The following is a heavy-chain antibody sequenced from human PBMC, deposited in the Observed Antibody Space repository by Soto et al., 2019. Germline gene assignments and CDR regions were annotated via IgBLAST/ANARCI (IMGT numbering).Heavy chain of an antibody. V-gene: IGHV5-51*01. J-gene: IGHJ4*02. CDR2: IFPDDSNT. CDR3: ARGLYDTSGYRYFEC. D-gene: IGHD3-22*01. CDR1: GYSFGSYW. Sequence: PGESLKISCKASGYSFGSYWIGWVRQMPGKGLEWMGVIFPDDSNTRYSPSFQGQVTISPDKSITTAYLQWSSLKASDTAMYDCARGLYDTSGYRYFECWDQGTLGTVSS.